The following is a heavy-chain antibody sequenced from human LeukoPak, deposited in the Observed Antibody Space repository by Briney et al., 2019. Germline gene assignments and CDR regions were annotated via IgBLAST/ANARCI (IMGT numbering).Heavy chain of an antibody. J-gene: IGHJ4*02. Sequence: GESLKISCKGSGYSFTSYWIGWVRQMPGKGLEWMGIIYPGDSDTRYSPSFQGQVTISADKSISTAYLQWSSLKASDTAMYYCARRLPCSDGSCYSFDYWGQGTLVTVSS. V-gene: IGHV5-51*01. CDR3: ARRLPCSDGSCYSFDY. CDR1: GYSFTSYW. CDR2: IYPGDSDT. D-gene: IGHD2-15*01.